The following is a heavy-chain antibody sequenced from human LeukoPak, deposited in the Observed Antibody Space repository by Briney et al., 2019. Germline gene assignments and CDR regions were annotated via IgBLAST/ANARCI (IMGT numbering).Heavy chain of an antibody. Sequence: GGSLRLSCAASGFTFSSYWMNWVRQAPGRGLEWVATIKQDGRDKYYVDSVKGRFTISRDDAKNSLYLQMNSLRVEDTAVYHCVRYFPPVAPPLRLASGGQGPLATVSP. V-gene: IGHV3-7*03. J-gene: IGHJ4*02. CDR1: GFTFSSYW. D-gene: IGHD6-19*01. CDR2: IKQDGRDK. CDR3: VRYFPPVAPPLRLAS.